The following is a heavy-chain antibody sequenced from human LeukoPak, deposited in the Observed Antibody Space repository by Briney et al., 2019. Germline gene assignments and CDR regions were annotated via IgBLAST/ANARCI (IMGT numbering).Heavy chain of an antibody. CDR2: ISSTSNTI. V-gene: IGHV3-48*01. CDR1: GFTFSGYI. Sequence: GGSLRLSCAASGFTFSGYIMNWVRQAPGKGLEWASFISSTSNTIYYADSAKGRFTVSRDNAKNSLYLQMNSLRAEDTAVYYCARDQWLDYWGQGTLVTVSS. D-gene: IGHD6-19*01. CDR3: ARDQWLDY. J-gene: IGHJ4*02.